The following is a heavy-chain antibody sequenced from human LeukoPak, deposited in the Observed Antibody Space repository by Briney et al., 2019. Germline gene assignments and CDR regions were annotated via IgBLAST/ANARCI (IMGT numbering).Heavy chain of an antibody. CDR1: GFTFSSYA. CDR3: ARDKDTAMEDRWGSSFDY. Sequence: PGGSLRLSCAASGFTFSSYAMHWVRQAPGKGLEWVAVISYDGSNEYYADSVKGRFTISRDNSKNTLYLQMNSLRAEDTAVYYCARDKDTAMEDRWGSSFDYWGQGTLVTVSS. J-gene: IGHJ4*02. D-gene: IGHD5-18*01. V-gene: IGHV3-30-3*01. CDR2: ISYDGSNE.